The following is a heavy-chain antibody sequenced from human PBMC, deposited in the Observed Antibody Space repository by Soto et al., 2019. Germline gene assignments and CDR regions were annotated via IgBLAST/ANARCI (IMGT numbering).Heavy chain of an antibody. J-gene: IGHJ6*02. CDR2: IIPIFTQT. CDR3: ARGGVGAAGGMDV. CDR1: GYTFTIYT. D-gene: IGHD1-26*01. V-gene: IGHV1-69*08. Sequence: QVQLVQSGAEVKKPGSSVKVSCKSSGYTFTIYTVTWVRQAPGQGLEWMGRIIPIFTQTNYAQKFQDRVTSTADKSTSTVYMELSGLGYEDPAVYYCARGGVGAAGGMDVWGQGTTVTVSS.